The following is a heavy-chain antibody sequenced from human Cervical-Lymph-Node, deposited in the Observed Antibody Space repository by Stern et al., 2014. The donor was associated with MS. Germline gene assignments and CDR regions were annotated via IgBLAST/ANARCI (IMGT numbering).Heavy chain of an antibody. CDR2: IYPGDSDI. J-gene: IGHJ4*02. V-gene: IGHV5-51*03. Sequence: EVQLVESGAELKKSGESLKISCKTSGYNFSNYWVAWVRQGSGKGLEWIGIIYPGDSDIRYSPSFQGPVTMSVDKSNTTAYLQWKSLKASDTAVYYCARWSVACDYWGQGALITVSS. CDR3: ARWSVACDY. CDR1: GYNFSNYW. D-gene: IGHD2-21*01.